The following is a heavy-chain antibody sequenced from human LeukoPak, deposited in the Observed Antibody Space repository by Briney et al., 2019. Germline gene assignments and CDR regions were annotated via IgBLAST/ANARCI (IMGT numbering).Heavy chain of an antibody. CDR2: IILIFGTA. CDR1: GGTFSSYA. D-gene: IGHD5-24*01. Sequence: SLKVSCKASGGTFSSYAISWVRQAPGQGLEWMGGIILIFGTANYAQKFQGRVTITADESTSTAYMELSSLRSEDTAVYYCARDSGMATPDWGQGTLVTVSS. V-gene: IGHV1-69*01. CDR3: ARDSGMATPD. J-gene: IGHJ4*02.